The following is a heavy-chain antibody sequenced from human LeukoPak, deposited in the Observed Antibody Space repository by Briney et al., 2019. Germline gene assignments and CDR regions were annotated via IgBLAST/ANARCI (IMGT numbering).Heavy chain of an antibody. Sequence: GASVKVSCKASNYTFTSHDISWVRQAPGQGLEWMGWISPYTGNTKYARKFQGRVTMTTSTSTSIVYMELRSLRSDDTAVYFCAREGGTWVPFDYWGQGTLVTVSS. CDR3: AREGGTWVPFDY. V-gene: IGHV1-18*01. CDR2: ISPYTGNT. D-gene: IGHD1-1*01. CDR1: NYTFTSHD. J-gene: IGHJ4*02.